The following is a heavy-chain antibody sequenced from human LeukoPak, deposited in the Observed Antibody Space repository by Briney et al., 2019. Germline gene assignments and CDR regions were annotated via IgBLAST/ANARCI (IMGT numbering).Heavy chain of an antibody. V-gene: IGHV3-21*01. Sequence: GGSLRLSCAASGLTFSSYSMNWVRQAPGKGLEWVSSISSSSSYIYHADSVKGRFTISRDNAKNSLYLQMNSLRAEDTAVYYCARASKYYDILTGLGDYWGQGTLVTVSS. CDR1: GLTFSSYS. J-gene: IGHJ4*02. CDR3: ARASKYYDILTGLGDY. D-gene: IGHD3-9*01. CDR2: ISSSSSYI.